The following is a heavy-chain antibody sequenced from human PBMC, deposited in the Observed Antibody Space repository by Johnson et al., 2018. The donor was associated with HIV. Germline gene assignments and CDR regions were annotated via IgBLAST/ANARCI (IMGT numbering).Heavy chain of an antibody. Sequence: VLLVESGGGLVQPGGSLRLSCAASGITVSSNYMSWVRQAPGKGLEWVSLIFSVGNTYYADSVKGRFTISRDNSNNMVYLQMNSLSGEDIAQYYCVRDQGSCLPTNAFDFWGHGPKVTVSS. J-gene: IGHJ3*01. D-gene: IGHD6-19*01. CDR2: IFSVGNT. CDR3: VRDQGSCLPTNAFDF. CDR1: GITVSSNY. V-gene: IGHV3-66*01.